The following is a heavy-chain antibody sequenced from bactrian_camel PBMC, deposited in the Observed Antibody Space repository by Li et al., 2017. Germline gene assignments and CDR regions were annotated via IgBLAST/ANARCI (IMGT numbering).Heavy chain of an antibody. D-gene: IGHD7*01. J-gene: IGHJ4*01. V-gene: IGHV3S54*01. CDR3: ATKGHIGGTYNPPFAY. CDR1: GTINNNLC. Sequence: VQLVESGGGSVQTGGSLTLSCEASGTINNNLCMGWFRQAEGKEREGVAAIYTGSGSTYYGDSVKGRAVITRDNTKNTVYLQMNSLKTEDTAMYYCATKGHIGGTYNPPFAYWGQGTQVTVS. CDR2: IYTGSGST.